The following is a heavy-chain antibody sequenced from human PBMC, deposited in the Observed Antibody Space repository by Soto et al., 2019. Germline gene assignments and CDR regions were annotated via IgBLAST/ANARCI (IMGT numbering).Heavy chain of an antibody. CDR2: ISVYNGNT. V-gene: IGHV1-18*01. Sequence: GGSVKVSCKASGYTYSSYGFTWVRQAPGQGLEWMGWISVYNGNTNYARKLQGRVTMTTDTSTSTAYMELRSLRSDDTAVYYCARASYDFWSGYYLNFDYWGQGTLVTVSS. J-gene: IGHJ4*02. D-gene: IGHD3-3*01. CDR1: GYTYSSYG. CDR3: ARASYDFWSGYYLNFDY.